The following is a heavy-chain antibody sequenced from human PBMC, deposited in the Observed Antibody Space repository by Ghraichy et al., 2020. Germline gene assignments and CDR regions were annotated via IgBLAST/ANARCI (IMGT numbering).Heavy chain of an antibody. J-gene: IGHJ6*02. CDR1: GGSISSGGYY. D-gene: IGHD3-3*01. V-gene: IGHV4-31*03. Sequence: SETLSLTCTVSGGSISSGGYYWSWIRQHPGKGLEWIGYIYYSGSSYYNPSLKSRITISLDTSTNQFSLQLSSVTAADTAVYYCARLSGGRNYFDFWSGYVGMDVWGQGTTVTVSS. CDR2: IYYSGSS. CDR3: ARLSGGRNYFDFWSGYVGMDV.